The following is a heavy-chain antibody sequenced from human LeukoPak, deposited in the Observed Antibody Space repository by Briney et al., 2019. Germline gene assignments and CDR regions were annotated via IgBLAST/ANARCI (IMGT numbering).Heavy chain of an antibody. CDR2: ISAGADST. CDR1: GFTFTSYA. D-gene: IGHD2-2*01. J-gene: IGHJ4*02. V-gene: IGHV3-23*01. Sequence: PGGSLRLSCAASGFTFTSYAMNWVRQAPGKGLEWVSAISAGADSTYYSDSVKGRFTISRDNSKNTLYLQMNSLRAGDTAVYYCAKRRYCSSTTCRDFDYWGQGNLVTVSS. CDR3: AKRRYCSSTTCRDFDY.